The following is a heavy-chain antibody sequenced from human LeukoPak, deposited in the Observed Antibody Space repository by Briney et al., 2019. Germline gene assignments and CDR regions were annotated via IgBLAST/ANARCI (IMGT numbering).Heavy chain of an antibody. J-gene: IGHJ4*02. CDR3: ASGGQGDDFDY. Sequence: SETLSPTCTVSGGSISSSSYYWGWIRQPPGKGLEWIGSIYYSGSTYYNPSLKSRVTISVDTSKNQFSLKLSSVTAADTAVYYCASGGQGDDFDYWGQGTLVTVSS. CDR2: IYYSGST. D-gene: IGHD4-23*01. CDR1: GGSISSSSYY. V-gene: IGHV4-39*01.